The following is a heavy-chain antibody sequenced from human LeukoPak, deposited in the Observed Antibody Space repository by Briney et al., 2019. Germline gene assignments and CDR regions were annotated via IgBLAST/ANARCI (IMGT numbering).Heavy chain of an antibody. V-gene: IGHV3-23*01. CDR2: ISGSGGST. D-gene: IGHD3-16*02. CDR3: AKELTIGGVIVYYFDY. Sequence: GESLRLSCAASGFTFSSYAMSWVRQAPGKGLEWVSAISGSGGSTYYAATVKGRFTISRDNSKSTLYLQMSSWRAEDTAVYYCAKELTIGGVIVYYFDYWGQRTLGTVSS. CDR1: GFTFSSYA. J-gene: IGHJ4*02.